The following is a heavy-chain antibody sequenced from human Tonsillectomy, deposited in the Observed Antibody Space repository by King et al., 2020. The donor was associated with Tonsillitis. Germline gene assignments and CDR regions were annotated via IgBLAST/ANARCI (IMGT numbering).Heavy chain of an antibody. Sequence: VQLVESGGGLEQPEGSLRLSCAASGFTFSSYTMSWVRQVPGKGLEWVSTISDSGGTTYYTDSVKGRFTISRDSSRNTLYLYMNSLRADDTAVYHCARGTMVRGAQYHSDAFAIWGQGTMVTV. CDR3: ARGTMVRGAQYHSDAFAI. CDR1: GFTFSSYT. D-gene: IGHD3-10*01. J-gene: IGHJ3*02. CDR2: ISDSGGTT. V-gene: IGHV3-23*04.